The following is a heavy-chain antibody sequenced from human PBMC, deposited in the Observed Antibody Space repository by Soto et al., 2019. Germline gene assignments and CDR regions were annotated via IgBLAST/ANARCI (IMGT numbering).Heavy chain of an antibody. CDR2: IYYSGST. CDR1: GGSISSYY. D-gene: IGHD3-3*01. CDR3: ARMYYDFWSGPEASYGMDV. J-gene: IGHJ6*02. V-gene: IGHV4-59*01. Sequence: SETLSLTCTVSGGSISSYYWSWIRQPPGKGLEWIGYIYYSGSTNYNPSLKSRVTIPVDTSKNQFSLKLSSVTAADTAVYYCARMYYDFWSGPEASYGMDVWGQGTTVTVSS.